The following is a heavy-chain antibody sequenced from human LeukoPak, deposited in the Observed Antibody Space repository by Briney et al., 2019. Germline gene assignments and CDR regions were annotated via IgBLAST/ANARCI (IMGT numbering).Heavy chain of an antibody. D-gene: IGHD5-18*01. CDR3: AKARGYSYGKDAFDI. CDR1: GFTFDDYA. V-gene: IGHV3-9*03. J-gene: IGHJ3*02. Sequence: PGGSLRLSCAASGFTFDDYAMYWVRQAPRKGLEWVSGISWNSGTIGYADSVKGRFTISRDNAKNSLFLQMNSLRAEDMALYYCAKARGYSYGKDAFDIWGQGTMVTVSS. CDR2: ISWNSGTI.